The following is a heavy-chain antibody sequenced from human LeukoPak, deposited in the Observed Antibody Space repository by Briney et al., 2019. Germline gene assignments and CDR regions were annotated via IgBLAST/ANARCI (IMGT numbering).Heavy chain of an antibody. D-gene: IGHD6-19*01. CDR3: ARHSGSGWQALGY. CDR2: TSYNGNT. V-gene: IGHV1-18*04. CDR1: GYTFSNYG. J-gene: IGHJ4*02. Sequence: GASVKVSCKASGYTFSNYGISWERQAPGLGLEWMGWTSYNGNTNYAQKFQDRVTMTTDTSTTTAYMELRSLESDDTAVYYCARHSGSGWQALGYWGQGTLATVSS.